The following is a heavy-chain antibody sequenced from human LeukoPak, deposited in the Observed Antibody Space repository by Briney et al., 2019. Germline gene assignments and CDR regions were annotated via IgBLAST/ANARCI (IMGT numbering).Heavy chain of an antibody. J-gene: IGHJ4*02. CDR3: ARQTGSGLFILP. CDR1: GVSISSSYSY. D-gene: IGHD3/OR15-3a*01. Sequence: PSETLSLTCTVSGVSISSSYSYWGWIRQPPGMGLEWIGSIYYTGNTSYNASLKSQVSISIDTSKNQFSLKLTSVTAADTAVYCCARQTGSGLFILPGGQGTLVTVSS. V-gene: IGHV4-39*01. CDR2: IYYTGNT.